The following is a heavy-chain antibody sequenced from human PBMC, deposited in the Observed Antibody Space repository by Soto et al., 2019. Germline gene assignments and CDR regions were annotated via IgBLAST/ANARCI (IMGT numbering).Heavy chain of an antibody. CDR2: IIPILGIA. CDR1: GGTFSSYT. J-gene: IGHJ4*02. CDR3: ARDRGSVGYCSGGSCYVDY. Sequence: QVQLVQSGAEVKKPGSSVKVSCKASGGTFSSYTISWVRQAPGQGLEWMGRIIPILGIANYAQKFQGRVTITADKSTSTAYMERSSLRSEDTAVYYCARDRGSVGYCSGGSCYVDYWGQGTLVTVSS. V-gene: IGHV1-69*08. D-gene: IGHD2-15*01.